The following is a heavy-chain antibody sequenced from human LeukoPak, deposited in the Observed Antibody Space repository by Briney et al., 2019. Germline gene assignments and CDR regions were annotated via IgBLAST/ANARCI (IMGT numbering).Heavy chain of an antibody. D-gene: IGHD1-26*01. CDR2: IYYSGST. Sequence: SETLSLTCTVSGGSISSGGYYWSWIRQHPGKGLEWIGYIYYSGSTYYNPSLKSRVTISVDTSKNQFSLKLSSVTAADTAVYYCVRNSGTYRGYGLDVWGQGTTVTVSS. CDR1: GGSISSGGYY. V-gene: IGHV4-31*03. CDR3: VRNSGTYRGYGLDV. J-gene: IGHJ6*02.